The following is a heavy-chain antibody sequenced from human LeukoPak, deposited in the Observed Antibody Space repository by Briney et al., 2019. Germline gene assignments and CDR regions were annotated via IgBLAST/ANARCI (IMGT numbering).Heavy chain of an antibody. CDR3: ARGYCSGGSCYPVYYFDY. CDR1: GGSISSGGYY. Sequence: SSETLSLTCTVSGGSISSGGYYWSWIRQHPGKGLEWIGYIYYSGSTYYNPSLKSRVTISVDTSKNQFSLKLSSVTAADTAVYCCARGYCSGGSCYPVYYFDYWGQGTLVTVSS. CDR2: IYYSGST. J-gene: IGHJ4*02. V-gene: IGHV4-31*03. D-gene: IGHD2-15*01.